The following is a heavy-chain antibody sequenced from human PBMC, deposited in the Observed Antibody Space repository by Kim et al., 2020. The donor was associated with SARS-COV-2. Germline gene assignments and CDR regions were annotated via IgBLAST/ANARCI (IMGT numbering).Heavy chain of an antibody. D-gene: IGHD3-3*01. J-gene: IGHJ4*02. CDR3: ARSSNYDWLLRH. Sequence: SETLSLTCAVSGGSITSSGYLWAWLRQSPGLGLEWLASVAYTGATVYNPSLKRRGSISQDTSKNQFSLKVNSVTAADTAVYYCARSSNYDWLLRHWGQG. CDR2: VAYTGAT. CDR1: GGSITSSGYL. V-gene: IGHV4-39*07.